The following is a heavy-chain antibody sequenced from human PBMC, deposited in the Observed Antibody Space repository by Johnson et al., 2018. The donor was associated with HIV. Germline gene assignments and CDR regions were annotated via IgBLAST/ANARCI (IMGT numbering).Heavy chain of an antibody. J-gene: IGHJ3*02. CDR1: GFTFSNSD. V-gene: IGHV3-35*01. Sequence: VQLVESGGGLVQPGGSLRLSCAASGFTFSNSDMNWVHQAPGKRLEWVSGVSWNGSRTHYADSVKGRFIISRDNAKNSLYLQMNSLRAEDTAVYYCARGVPEVAFEIWGQGTMVTVSS. CDR3: ARGVPEVAFEI. D-gene: IGHD4/OR15-4a*01. CDR2: VSWNGSRT.